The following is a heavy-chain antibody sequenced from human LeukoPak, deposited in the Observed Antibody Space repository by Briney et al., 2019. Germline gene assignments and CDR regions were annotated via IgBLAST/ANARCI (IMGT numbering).Heavy chain of an antibody. D-gene: IGHD6-6*01. CDR3: ARGSIAQVPLYYYYYYMDV. Sequence: PGGSLRLSCAASGFTFSSYWMSCVRQAPGKGLEWVANIKQDGSERYYVDSVKGRFTISRDNAKNSLYLQMNSLRAEDTAVYYCARGSIAQVPLYYYYYYMDVWGKGTTVTVSS. CDR1: GFTFSSYW. V-gene: IGHV3-7*04. J-gene: IGHJ6*03. CDR2: IKQDGSER.